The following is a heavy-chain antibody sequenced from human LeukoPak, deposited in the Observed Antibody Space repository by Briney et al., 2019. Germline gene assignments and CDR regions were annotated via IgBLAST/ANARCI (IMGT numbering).Heavy chain of an antibody. Sequence: PGGSLRLSCAASEFPFSTYSMNWVRQAPGKGLEWVSSISSTSSYIYYADSVKGRFTISRDNAKNSLYLQMNSLRAEDTAVYYCARVPPWDLAHAFDIWGQGTMVTVSS. CDR2: ISSTSSYI. V-gene: IGHV3-21*01. CDR3: ARVPPWDLAHAFDI. CDR1: EFPFSTYS. D-gene: IGHD1-26*01. J-gene: IGHJ3*02.